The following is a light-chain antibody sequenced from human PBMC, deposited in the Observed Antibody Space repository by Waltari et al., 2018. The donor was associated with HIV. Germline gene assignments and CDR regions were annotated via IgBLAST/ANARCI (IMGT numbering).Light chain of an antibody. CDR3: QSYDSSLSTV. CDR1: SPNIGDGDT. Sequence: QSVLPQPPSVSGAPGQRVTISCTGGSPNIGDGDTVHWYQQRPGTAPTLLIYGNTNRPSVVPDRFSGSKSGPSASLAITGLQAEDEADYYCQSYDSSLSTVFGGGTKVTV. J-gene: IGLJ3*02. V-gene: IGLV1-40*01. CDR2: GNT.